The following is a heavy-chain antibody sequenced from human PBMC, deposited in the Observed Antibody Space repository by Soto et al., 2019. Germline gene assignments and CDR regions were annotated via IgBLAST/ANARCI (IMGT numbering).Heavy chain of an antibody. D-gene: IGHD6-25*01. CDR2: INPIGGTT. J-gene: IGHJ6*02. Sequence: QVQLVQSGAEVKKPGASVKVSCKASGYIFSNYYMHWVRQAPRQGLEWVGIINPIGGTTSYAQKSQGRVTLNSDTSTSTFYMELSSLRSEDTAVYYCARGDGRGSSGFYYYYGMDVWGQGTTVTVSS. CDR1: GYIFSNYY. CDR3: ARGDGRGSSGFYYYYGMDV. V-gene: IGHV1-46*01.